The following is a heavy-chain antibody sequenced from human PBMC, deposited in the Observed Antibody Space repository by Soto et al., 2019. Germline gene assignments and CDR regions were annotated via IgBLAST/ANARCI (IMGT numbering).Heavy chain of an antibody. J-gene: IGHJ5*02. CDR1: GGSFSGYY. D-gene: IGHD6-19*01. CDR3: ARGKSGWLFRWFDP. CDR2: INHSGST. V-gene: IGHV4-34*01. Sequence: SETLSLTCAVYGGSFSGYYWSWIRQPPGKGLEWIGEINHSGSTNYNPSLKSRVTISVDTSKNQFSLKLSSVTAADTAVYYCARGKSGWLFRWFDPWGQGTLVTV.